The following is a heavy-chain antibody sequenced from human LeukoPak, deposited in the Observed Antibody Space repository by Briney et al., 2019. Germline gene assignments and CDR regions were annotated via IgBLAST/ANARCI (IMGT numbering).Heavy chain of an antibody. CDR2: IYYSGST. CDR3: ARRVGPDYVDV. Sequence: SETLSLTCTVSGGSISSYYWSWIRQPPGKGLEWIGYIYYSGSTNYNPSLKSRVTISVDTSKNQFSLKLSSVTAADTAVYYCARRVGPDYVDVWGKGTTVTVSS. D-gene: IGHD1-26*01. CDR1: GGSISSYY. J-gene: IGHJ6*03. V-gene: IGHV4-59*01.